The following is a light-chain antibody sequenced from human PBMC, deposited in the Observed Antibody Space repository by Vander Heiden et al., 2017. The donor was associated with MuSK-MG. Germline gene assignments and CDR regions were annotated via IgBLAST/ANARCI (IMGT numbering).Light chain of an antibody. CDR1: KLGAKY. Sequence: SYELTQPPSVAVSHGQTARIPCPGDKLGAKYACWYQQKPCHSPVLVIYQDSKRPSGIPERFSGSNSGNTATLTISGTQAMDEADYYCQAWDSSTDVVFGGGTKLTVL. CDR3: QAWDSSTDVV. V-gene: IGLV3-1*01. J-gene: IGLJ2*01. CDR2: QDS.